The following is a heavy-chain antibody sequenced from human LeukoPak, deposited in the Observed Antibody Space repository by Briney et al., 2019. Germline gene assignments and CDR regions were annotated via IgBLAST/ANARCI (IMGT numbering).Heavy chain of an antibody. J-gene: IGHJ4*02. CDR1: EYTLTDLS. CDR3: ATAYGGNLVDF. D-gene: IGHD1-26*01. Sequence: ASVKVSCKVSEYTLTDLSMHWVRQAPGKGLEWVGSSALEDGETIYAQKFQGRVTMTEDTSTDTAYMEVSSLRSDDTAVYFCATAYGGNLVDFWGQGTLVTVSS. CDR2: SALEDGET. V-gene: IGHV1-24*01.